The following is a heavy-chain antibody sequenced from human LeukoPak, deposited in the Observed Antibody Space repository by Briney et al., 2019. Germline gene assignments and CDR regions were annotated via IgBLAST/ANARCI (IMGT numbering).Heavy chain of an antibody. CDR2: ISAYNGNT. J-gene: IGHJ5*02. CDR3: ARVIGPGVAAWSSSWFDP. D-gene: IGHD3-3*01. V-gene: IGHV1-18*01. CDR1: GYTFTSYG. Sequence: ASVKVSCKASGYTFTSYGISWVRQAPGQGLEWMGWISAYNGNTNYAQKLQGRATMTTDTSTSTAYMELRSLRSDDTAVYYCARVIGPGVAAWSSSWFDPWGQGTLVTVSS.